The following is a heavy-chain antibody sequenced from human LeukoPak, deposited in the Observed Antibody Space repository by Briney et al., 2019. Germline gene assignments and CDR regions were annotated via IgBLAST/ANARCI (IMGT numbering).Heavy chain of an antibody. V-gene: IGHV3-23*01. Sequence: GGSLRLSCAASGFPFSSYGMSWVRQAPGKGLEWVSAISGSGGSIYYADFVKGRFTISRDNSKNTLFLQMNSLRAEDTAVYYCAAISSYYYMDVWGKGTTVTISS. CDR3: AAISSYYYMDV. CDR1: GFPFSSYG. J-gene: IGHJ6*03. D-gene: IGHD2-21*01. CDR2: ISGSGGSI.